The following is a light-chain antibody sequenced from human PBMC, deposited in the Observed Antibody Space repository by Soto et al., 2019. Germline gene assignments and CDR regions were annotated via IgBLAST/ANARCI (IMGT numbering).Light chain of an antibody. Sequence: QSALTQPRSVSGSPGQSVTISCTGTSSDIGSYNYVSWYQQHPGKAPKLMIYDVIKRPSGVPDRFSGSKSGNTASLTISGLQAEDEADYYCCSYAGSSVFGGGTKLTVL. J-gene: IGLJ2*01. CDR2: DVI. CDR1: SSDIGSYNY. CDR3: CSYAGSSV. V-gene: IGLV2-11*01.